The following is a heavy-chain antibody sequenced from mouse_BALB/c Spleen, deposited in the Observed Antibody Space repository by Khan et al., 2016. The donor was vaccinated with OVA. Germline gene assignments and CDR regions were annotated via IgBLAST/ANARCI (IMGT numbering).Heavy chain of an antibody. V-gene: IGHV3-2*02. CDR1: GYSITSDYA. J-gene: IGHJ2*02. CDR2: ISYSGNT. D-gene: IGHD1-1*01. Sequence: VQLQQSGPGLVKPSQSLSLTCTVTGYSITSDYAWNWIRQFPGNQLEWMGIISYSGNTKYNPSLKSLFSITRDTSKNQFFLQLNSVTTEDTATYYCARVYGGDFDYWGQGTSLTVSS. CDR3: ARVYGGDFDY.